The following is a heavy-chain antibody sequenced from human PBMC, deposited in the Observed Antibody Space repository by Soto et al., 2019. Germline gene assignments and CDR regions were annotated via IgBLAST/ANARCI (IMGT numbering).Heavy chain of an antibody. CDR3: ARGFYGSGSYPF. CDR1: GGSFSGYY. D-gene: IGHD3-10*01. J-gene: IGHJ4*02. CDR2: INHSGST. Sequence: QVQLQQWGAGLLKPSETLSLTCAVYGGSFSGYYWSWIRQPPGKGLEWIGEINHSGSTNYNPSLKSRVTISVDTSKNQFSLKLSSVTAADTAVYYCARGFYGSGSYPFWGQGTLVTVS. V-gene: IGHV4-34*01.